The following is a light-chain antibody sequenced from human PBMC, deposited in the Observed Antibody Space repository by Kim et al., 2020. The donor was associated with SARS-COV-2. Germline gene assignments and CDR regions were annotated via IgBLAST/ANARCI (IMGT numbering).Light chain of an antibody. CDR1: EVGDRD. J-gene: IGLJ2*01. CDR3: QTWDNGVVI. CDR2: QDT. V-gene: IGLV3-1*01. Sequence: SVSPGQTAKITCSGDEVGDRDVSWYQQKPGQSPILIIFQDTKRSSGIPRRFSGSNSGNRATLTITETQSVDEADYTCQTWDNGVVIFGGGTKLTVL.